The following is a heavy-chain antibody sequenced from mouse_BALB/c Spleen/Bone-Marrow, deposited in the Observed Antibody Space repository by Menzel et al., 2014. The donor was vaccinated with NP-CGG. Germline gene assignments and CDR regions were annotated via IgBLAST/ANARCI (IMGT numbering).Heavy chain of an antibody. CDR3: ARKYGDY. D-gene: IGHD2-10*02. Sequence: QVQLQQSGAELVRPGSSVKISRKASGYVFSSYWMNWVKQRLGQGLEWIGQIYPGDGDTSYNGKFKGKATLTADKSSSTAYMQLSSLTSEDYAVYFCARKYGDYWGQGTTLTVSS. J-gene: IGHJ2*01. V-gene: IGHV1-80*01. CDR1: GYVFSSYW. CDR2: IYPGDGDT.